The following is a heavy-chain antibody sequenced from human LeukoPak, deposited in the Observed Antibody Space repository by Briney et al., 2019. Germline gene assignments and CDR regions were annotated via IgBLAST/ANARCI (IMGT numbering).Heavy chain of an antibody. CDR3: ARIISGWEAIDY. V-gene: IGHV2-70*11. J-gene: IGHJ4*02. CDR2: IDWDDDK. CDR1: GFSLSTSGRC. Sequence: SGPALVKATQTLTLTCTFSGFSLSTSGRCVSWIRQPPGRALEWLARIDWDDDKYYSASLRTRLTISKDTSKNQVVLKMTNMDPVDTATYYCARIISGWEAIDYWGQGTLVTVSS. D-gene: IGHD6-19*01.